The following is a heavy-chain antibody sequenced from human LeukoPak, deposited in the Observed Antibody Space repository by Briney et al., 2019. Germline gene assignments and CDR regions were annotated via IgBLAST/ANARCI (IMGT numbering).Heavy chain of an antibody. V-gene: IGHV3-73*01. D-gene: IGHD6-19*01. CDR2: VTTKPNNYAT. Sequence: GGSLRLSCAASGFIISGSDMHWVRQASGKGLEWVGRVTTKPNNYATTYGASVKGRFTISRDDSANTAYLQMNSLKTEDTAVYYCTTYRSGHYWGQGTLVTVSS. J-gene: IGHJ4*02. CDR3: TTYRSGHY. CDR1: GFIISGSD.